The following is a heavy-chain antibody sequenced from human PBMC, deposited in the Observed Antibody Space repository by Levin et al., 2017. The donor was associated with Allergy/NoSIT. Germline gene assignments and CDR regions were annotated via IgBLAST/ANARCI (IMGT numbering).Heavy chain of an antibody. CDR2: VYYSGST. D-gene: IGHD6-13*01. V-gene: IGHV4-61*01. Sequence: SQTLSLTCTVSGDSINSASYYWSWIRQPPGKGLEWIGYVYYSGSTSYKPSLKSRVTISLDRSKKQFSLRLTSVTASDTAVYYCARGLAAAIYWGQGTLVTVSS. J-gene: IGHJ4*02. CDR1: GDSINSASYY. CDR3: ARGLAAAIY.